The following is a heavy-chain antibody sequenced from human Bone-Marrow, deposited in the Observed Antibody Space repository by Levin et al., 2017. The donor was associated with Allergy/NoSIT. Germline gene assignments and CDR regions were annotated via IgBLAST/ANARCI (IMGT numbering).Heavy chain of an antibody. CDR2: IYYSGST. CDR1: GGSISSYY. Sequence: GSLRLSCTVSGGSISSYYWSWIRQPPGKGLEWIGYIYYSGSTNYNPSLKSRVTISVDTSKNQFSLKLSSVTAADTAVYYCARAARDCSGGSCYPPAFDIWGQGTMVTVSS. CDR3: ARAARDCSGGSCYPPAFDI. V-gene: IGHV4-59*01. J-gene: IGHJ3*02. D-gene: IGHD2-15*01.